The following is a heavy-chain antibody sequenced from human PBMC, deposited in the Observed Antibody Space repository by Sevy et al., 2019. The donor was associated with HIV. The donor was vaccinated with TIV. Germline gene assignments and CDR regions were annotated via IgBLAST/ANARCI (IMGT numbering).Heavy chain of an antibody. Sequence: GGSLRLSCAASGFSFTSYSLNWVRQAPGKGLEWVSSISGSSSYIYYADSVKGRFTISSDSAKNSLYLQMNSLRAEDTAVYYCARWDADRRWYFDYWGQGTLVTVSS. CDR1: GFSFTSYS. CDR3: ARWDADRRWYFDY. J-gene: IGHJ4*02. D-gene: IGHD1-26*01. V-gene: IGHV3-21*01. CDR2: ISGSSSYI.